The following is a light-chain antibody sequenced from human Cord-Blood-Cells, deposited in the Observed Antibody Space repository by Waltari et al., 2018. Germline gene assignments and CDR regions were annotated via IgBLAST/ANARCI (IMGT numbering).Light chain of an antibody. CDR2: DAS. CDR1: QSVSSY. V-gene: IGKV3-11*01. CDR3: QQRSNWPPWT. Sequence: EIVLTQSPATLSLSPGERATLSCRASQSVSSYLAWYQQKPGQAPRLLIYDASNRATGIPARFRGSGSGTDFTLTISSLEPEDFAVDYCQQRSNWPPWTFGQGTKVEI. J-gene: IGKJ1*01.